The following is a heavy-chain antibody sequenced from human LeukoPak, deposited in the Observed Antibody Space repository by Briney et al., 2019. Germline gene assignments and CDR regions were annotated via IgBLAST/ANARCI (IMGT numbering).Heavy chain of an antibody. CDR1: GFTFRNYA. CDR3: ARNAADCTTSACYDS. CDR2: VTGNGDTT. J-gene: IGHJ4*02. D-gene: IGHD2-8*01. Sequence: LSGGSLRLSCAASGFTFRNYAMTWVRQAPGKGLEWVSVVTGNGDTTYYAYSLKGRFTISRDNSRNTLYLQMNSLRAEDTAVYHCARNAADCTTSACYDSWGQGTLVTVSS. V-gene: IGHV3-23*01.